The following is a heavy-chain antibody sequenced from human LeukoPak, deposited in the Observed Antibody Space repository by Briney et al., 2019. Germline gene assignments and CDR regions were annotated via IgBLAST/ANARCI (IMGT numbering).Heavy chain of an antibody. Sequence: GGSLRLSCAASGFTFSSYAMSWVRQAPGKGLEWVSAISGSGGSTYYADSVKGRFTISRDNSKNTLYLQMNSLRAEDTAVYHCAKDLEPYTAVAGRGGQGTLVTVSS. CDR1: GFTFSSYA. D-gene: IGHD6-19*01. CDR3: AKDLEPYTAVAGR. J-gene: IGHJ4*02. CDR2: ISGSGGST. V-gene: IGHV3-23*01.